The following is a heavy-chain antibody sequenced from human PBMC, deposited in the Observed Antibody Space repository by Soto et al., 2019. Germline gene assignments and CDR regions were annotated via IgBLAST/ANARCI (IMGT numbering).Heavy chain of an antibody. CDR1: GFTFSNFA. V-gene: IGHV3-23*01. Sequence: WGSLLISCASTGFTFSNFAMIWVRQAPGKGLDWVSDISGSGGDPLYKDSVDGRFTISRDNAKNTLFFQLSSLRSEDTAIYYCAKDRYTYNTAGFDYWGQGTLVTVSS. CDR3: AKDRYTYNTAGFDY. J-gene: IGHJ4*02. CDR2: ISGSGGDP. D-gene: IGHD3-16*02.